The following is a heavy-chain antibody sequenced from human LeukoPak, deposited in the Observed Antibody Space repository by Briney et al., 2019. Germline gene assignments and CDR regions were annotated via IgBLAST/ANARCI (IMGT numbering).Heavy chain of an antibody. Sequence: RRASVKVSCKASGGTFSSYAISWVRQAPGQGLEWMGGIIPIFGTANYAQKFQGRVTITADESTSTAYVELSSLRSEDTAVYYCAVEYDSSGYYSDYWGQGTLVTVSS. J-gene: IGHJ4*02. V-gene: IGHV1-69*01. D-gene: IGHD3-22*01. CDR1: GGTFSSYA. CDR3: AVEYDSSGYYSDY. CDR2: IIPIFGTA.